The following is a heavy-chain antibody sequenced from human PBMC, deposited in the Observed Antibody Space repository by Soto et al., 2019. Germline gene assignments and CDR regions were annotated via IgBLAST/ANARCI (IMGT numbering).Heavy chain of an antibody. Sequence: QVQLQQWGAGLLKPSETLSLTCAVYGGSFSGYYWSWIRQPPGKGLEWIGEINHSGSTNYNPSLQSRVTISVDTSKNQFSLKLSSVTAADTAVYYCARIYYYDSSGYYYAFDIWGQGTMVTVSS. J-gene: IGHJ3*02. V-gene: IGHV4-34*01. D-gene: IGHD3-22*01. CDR2: INHSGST. CDR3: ARIYYYDSSGYYYAFDI. CDR1: GGSFSGYY.